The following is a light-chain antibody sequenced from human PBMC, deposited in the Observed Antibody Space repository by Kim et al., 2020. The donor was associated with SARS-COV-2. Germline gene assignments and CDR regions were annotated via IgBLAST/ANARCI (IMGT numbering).Light chain of an antibody. CDR3: QVWDTTSDHPGV. CDR1: NIGSKS. J-gene: IGLJ3*02. CDR2: NDS. Sequence: GKTARITCGGSNIGSKSVQWYQQKPGQAPTVVIHNDSDRPSGIPERVSGSNSGNTATLTITRVEAGDEADYYCQVWDTTSDHPGVFGGGTKLTVL. V-gene: IGLV3-21*04.